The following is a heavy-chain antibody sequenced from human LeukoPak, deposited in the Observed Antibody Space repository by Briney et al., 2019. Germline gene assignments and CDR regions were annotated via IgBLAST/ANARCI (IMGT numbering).Heavy chain of an antibody. D-gene: IGHD3-10*01. CDR1: GGTFTSYA. CDR3: ARVPYYYGSGSYYSYGMDV. V-gene: IGHV1-69*13. J-gene: IGHJ6*02. Sequence: SVKVSCKASGGTFTSYAISWVRQAPGQGLEWMGGIIPIFGTANYAQKFQGRVTITADESTSTAYMELSSLRSEDTAVYYCARVPYYYGSGSYYSYGMDVWGQGTTVTVSS. CDR2: IIPIFGTA.